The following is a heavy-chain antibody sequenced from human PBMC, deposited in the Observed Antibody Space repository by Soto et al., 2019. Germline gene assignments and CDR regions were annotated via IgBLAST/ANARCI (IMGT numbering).Heavy chain of an antibody. J-gene: IGHJ6*02. Sequence: QVQLQESGPGLVKPSQTLSLTCTVSGGSISSGGYYWSWILQHPGKGLEWIGYIYYSGSTYYNPSLKSRVTISVDTSKNQFSVKLSSVTAADTAVYYCARGQLAGHYYYYGMDVWGQGTTVTVSS. CDR1: GGSISSGGYY. CDR3: ARGQLAGHYYYYGMDV. V-gene: IGHV4-31*03. CDR2: IYYSGST. D-gene: IGHD3-3*02.